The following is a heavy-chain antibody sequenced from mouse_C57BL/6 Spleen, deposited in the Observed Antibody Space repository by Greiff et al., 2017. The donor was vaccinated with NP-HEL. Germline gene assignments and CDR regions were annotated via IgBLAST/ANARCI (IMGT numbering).Heavy chain of an antibody. CDR2: IYPGNSDT. V-gene: IGHV1-5*01. CDR3: TREGDYYYSYFDY. D-gene: IGHD1-1*01. CDR1: GYTFTSYW. J-gene: IGHJ2*01. Sequence: VHVKQSGTVLARPGASVKMSCKTSGYTFTSYWMHWVKQRPGQGLEWIGAIYPGNSDTSYNQKFKGKAKLTAVTSASTAYMELSSLTNEDSAVYYCTREGDYYYSYFDYWGQGTTLTVSS.